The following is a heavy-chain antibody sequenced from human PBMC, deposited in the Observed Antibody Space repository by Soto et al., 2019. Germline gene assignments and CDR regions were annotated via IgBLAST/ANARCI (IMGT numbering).Heavy chain of an antibody. Sequence: EVQLLESGGGLVQPGGSLRLSCAASGFTFSNYAMTWVRQAPGKGLEWVSVITGSGGGTYFVDSVKGRFTISRDNSKNTVYLQMNSLRAEDTAVYYCAKRPLTAADFDDWGQGTLVTVSA. CDR1: GFTFSNYA. V-gene: IGHV3-23*01. D-gene: IGHD6-13*01. J-gene: IGHJ4*02. CDR3: AKRPLTAADFDD. CDR2: ITGSGGGT.